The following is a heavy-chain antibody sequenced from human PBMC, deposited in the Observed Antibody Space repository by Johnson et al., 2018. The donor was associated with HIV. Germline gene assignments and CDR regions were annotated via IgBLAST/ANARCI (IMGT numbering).Heavy chain of an antibody. D-gene: IGHD3-22*01. Sequence: QVQLVESGGGVVQPGRSLRLSCAASGFTFSSYAMHWVRQAPGKGLEWVAVISYDGSNKYYADSVKGRFTISRDNSKHTLYLQMNSLRVEDTAVYLCARGRISMKVVDLRGGGFDIWGQGTKFTVSS. CDR3: ARGRISMKVVDLRGGGFDI. CDR2: ISYDGSNK. J-gene: IGHJ3*02. CDR1: GFTFSSYA. V-gene: IGHV3-30-3*01.